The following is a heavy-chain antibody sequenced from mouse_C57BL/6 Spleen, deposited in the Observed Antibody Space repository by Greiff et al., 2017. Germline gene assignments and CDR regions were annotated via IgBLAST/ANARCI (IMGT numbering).Heavy chain of an antibody. Sequence: EVQLQQSGPELVKPGASVKISCKASGYTFTDYYMHWVKQSHGQGLEWIGDINPNNGGTSYNQKFKGKATLTVDKSSSTAYMELRSLTYEDSAVYDSARRLTGPPMDYWGQGTSVTVSS. CDR2: INPNNGGT. D-gene: IGHD4-1*01. CDR3: ARRLTGPPMDY. J-gene: IGHJ4*01. CDR1: GYTFTDYY. V-gene: IGHV1-26*01.